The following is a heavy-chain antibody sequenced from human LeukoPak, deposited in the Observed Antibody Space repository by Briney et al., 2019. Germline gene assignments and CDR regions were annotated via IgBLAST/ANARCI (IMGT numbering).Heavy chain of an antibody. CDR2: IYNSVST. Sequence: SETLSLTCTVSGGSINNYFWFWIRQSPGKGLEWIGYIYNSVSTSYNPSLKSRVTVSVDTSKNQISLNLSSVTAADTAVYYCARDGYSFSYGAFDIWGQGTMVTDSS. CDR3: ARDGYSFSYGAFDI. V-gene: IGHV4-59*01. CDR1: GGSINNYF. J-gene: IGHJ3*02. D-gene: IGHD5-18*01.